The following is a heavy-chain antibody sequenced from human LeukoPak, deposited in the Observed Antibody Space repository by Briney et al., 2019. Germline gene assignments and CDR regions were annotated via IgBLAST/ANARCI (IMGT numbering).Heavy chain of an antibody. CDR2: MYHSGST. V-gene: IGHV4-30-2*01. J-gene: IGHJ4*02. CDR3: ARGSNGYNYDY. CDR1: GGSVSSGGYS. Sequence: PSQTLSLTCAVSGGSVSSGGYSWSWIRQPPGKGLEWIGYMYHSGSTYYNPSLKSRVTISGDRSKNQFSLKLSSVTAADTAVYYCARGSNGYNYDYWGQGTLVTVSS. D-gene: IGHD5-24*01.